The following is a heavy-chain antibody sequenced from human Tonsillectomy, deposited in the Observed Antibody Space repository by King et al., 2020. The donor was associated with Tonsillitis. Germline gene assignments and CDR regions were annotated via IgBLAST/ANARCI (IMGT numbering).Heavy chain of an antibody. Sequence: VQLQESGPGLVKPSETLSLTCIVSGGSISSNNYYWGWVRQPPGKGLEWIGNIYYSGSTYCNPSLKSRVTISVDTSRNQFSLKLRSLTAADTALYYCATYYVGSGFSPDFDYWGQGTLVTVSS. CDR3: ATYYVGSGFSPDFDY. CDR1: GGSISSNNYY. J-gene: IGHJ4*02. V-gene: IGHV4-39*01. D-gene: IGHD3-22*01. CDR2: IYYSGST.